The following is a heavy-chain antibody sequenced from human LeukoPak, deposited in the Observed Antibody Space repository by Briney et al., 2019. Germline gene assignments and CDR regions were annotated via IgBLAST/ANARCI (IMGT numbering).Heavy chain of an antibody. CDR3: ARGPSYDYVWGSSGPDY. CDR2: ISSSSSYI. J-gene: IGHJ4*02. CDR1: GFTFSSYS. V-gene: IGHV3-21*01. Sequence: GGSLRLSCAASGFTFSSYSMNWVRQAPGKGLEWVASISSSSSYIYYADSAKGRFTISRDNAKNSLYLQMNSLRAEDTAVYYCARGPSYDYVWGSSGPDYWGQGTLVTVSS. D-gene: IGHD3-16*01.